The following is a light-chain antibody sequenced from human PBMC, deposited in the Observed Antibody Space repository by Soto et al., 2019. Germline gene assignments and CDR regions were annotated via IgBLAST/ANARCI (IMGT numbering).Light chain of an antibody. V-gene: IGKV1-39*01. J-gene: IGKJ1*01. CDR1: QSITSY. CDR2: AAS. Sequence: DVQMTQSPASLSASVGDTVTITCRASQSITSYLNWYQQKPGKAPKLLIYAASSLESGVPSRFSGSGSGTEFTLTISSLQPDDFATYYCQQYNPYPWTFGQGTKVDIK. CDR3: QQYNPYPWT.